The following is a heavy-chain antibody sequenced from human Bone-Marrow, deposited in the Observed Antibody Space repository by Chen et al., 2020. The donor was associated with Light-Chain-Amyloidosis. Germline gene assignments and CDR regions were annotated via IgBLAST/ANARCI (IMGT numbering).Heavy chain of an antibody. CDR1: GFTFDDYA. CDR2: ISWNSGSI. Sequence: DVQLVESGGGLVQPGRSLRLSCAASGFTFDDYAMPWVRPAPGKGLEWVSGISWNSGSIGYSDSVKGRFTISRYNAKNSLYLQMNSLRAEDTALYYCAKDMVFAGPSSGWYPPRGVFDYWGQGTLVTVSS. V-gene: IGHV3-9*01. CDR3: AKDMVFAGPSSGWYPPRGVFDY. D-gene: IGHD6-19*01. J-gene: IGHJ4*02.